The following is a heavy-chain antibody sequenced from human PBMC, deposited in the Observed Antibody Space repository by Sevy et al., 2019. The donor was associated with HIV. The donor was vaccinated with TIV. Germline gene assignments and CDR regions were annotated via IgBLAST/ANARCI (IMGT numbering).Heavy chain of an antibody. CDR2: IKSDGSDK. Sequence: GGSLRLSCAASGFTFSIYYMTWARQAPGKGLEWVANIKSDGSDKYYVDSVKGRFTIPRDNAKNSLHLQMNSLRVEDTALYYCGRAQGYCVVNSCFGGSINAFDIWGQGTMVTVSS. D-gene: IGHD2-2*01. V-gene: IGHV3-7*03. CDR3: GRAQGYCVVNSCFGGSINAFDI. J-gene: IGHJ3*02. CDR1: GFTFSIYY.